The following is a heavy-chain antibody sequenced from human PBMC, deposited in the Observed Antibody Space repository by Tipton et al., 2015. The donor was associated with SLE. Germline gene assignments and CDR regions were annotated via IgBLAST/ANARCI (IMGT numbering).Heavy chain of an antibody. CDR2: IYSGGST. V-gene: IGHV3-53*04. Sequence: SLRLSCAASGFTFSSYAMSWVRQAPGKGLEWVSVIYSGGSTYYADSVKGRFTISRHNSKNTLYLQMNSLRAEDTAVYYCAREYYDFWSGSYKGAFDIWGQGTMVTVSS. D-gene: IGHD3-3*01. CDR3: AREYYDFWSGSYKGAFDI. CDR1: GFTFSSYA. J-gene: IGHJ3*02.